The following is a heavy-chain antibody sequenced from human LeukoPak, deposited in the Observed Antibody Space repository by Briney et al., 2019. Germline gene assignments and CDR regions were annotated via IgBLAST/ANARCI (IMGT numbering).Heavy chain of an antibody. D-gene: IGHD3-10*01. J-gene: IGHJ4*02. CDR3: ATSYRWFGEGLFNY. CDR1: GFTVSSNY. V-gene: IGHV3-53*01. CDR2: IYSGGST. Sequence: PGGSLRLSCAASGFTVSSNYMSWDRQAPGKGLEWVSVIYSGGSTYYADSVKGRFTISRDNSKNTLYLQMNSLRAEDTAVYYCATSYRWFGEGLFNYWGQGTLVTVSS.